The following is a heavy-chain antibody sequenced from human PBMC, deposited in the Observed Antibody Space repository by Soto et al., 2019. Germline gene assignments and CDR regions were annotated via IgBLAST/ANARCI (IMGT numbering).Heavy chain of an antibody. CDR2: ISWNGGNI. Sequence: EVQLVESGGGLVQPGRSLRLSCAASGFIFDNSGMHWVRQAPGKGLEWVSGISWNGGNIGYADSVMGRFSISRDNAKDSLFLQMDSLRPDDTAFYYCVKAGVRDLIVEVPVYFDNWGQGTLVTVSS. CDR1: GFIFDNSG. J-gene: IGHJ4*02. CDR3: VKAGVRDLIVEVPVYFDN. V-gene: IGHV3-9*01. D-gene: IGHD2-21*01.